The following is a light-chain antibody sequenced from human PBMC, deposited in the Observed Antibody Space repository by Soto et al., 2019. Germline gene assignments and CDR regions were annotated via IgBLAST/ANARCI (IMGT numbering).Light chain of an antibody. CDR2: ATS. CDR1: QSVSRNY. Sequence: EIALTQSPGTLSLSPGERVTLSCRASQSVSRNYLAWYQQKPGQAPRLLIYATSPRATGIADRFSGSGSGTDFTLTISRLELEDFAVYYCQQYGTAPPRYTFGQGTK. CDR3: QQYGTAPPRYT. J-gene: IGKJ2*01. V-gene: IGKV3-20*01.